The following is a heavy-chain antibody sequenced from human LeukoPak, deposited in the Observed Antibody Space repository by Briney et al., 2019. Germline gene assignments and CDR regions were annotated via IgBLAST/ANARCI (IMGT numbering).Heavy chain of an antibody. CDR3: ARTRIVVGPNATDY. Sequence: PSESLSLTCTVSGGSISSSSYYWGWIRQPPGKGLAWIGSIYYSGSTYYNPSLKSRVTISVDTSKNQFSLKLSSVTAADTAVYYCARTRIVVGPNATDYWGQGTLVTVSS. CDR1: GGSISSSSYY. V-gene: IGHV4-39*01. CDR2: IYYSGST. D-gene: IGHD3-22*01. J-gene: IGHJ4*02.